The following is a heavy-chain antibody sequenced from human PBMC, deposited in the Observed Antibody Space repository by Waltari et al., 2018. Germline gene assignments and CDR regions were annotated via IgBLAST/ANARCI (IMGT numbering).Heavy chain of an antibody. J-gene: IGHJ6*02. CDR3: ARDRPSITMVQGVRSPYYGMDV. Sequence: QLQLQESGPGLVKPSETLSLTCTVSGGSISSSSYYWGWIRQPPGKGLEWIGSISVSGSTYYNPSLKSRVTISVDTSKNQFSLKLSSVTAADTAVYYCARDRPSITMVQGVRSPYYGMDVWGQGTTVTVSS. CDR1: GGSISSSSYY. CDR2: ISVSGST. V-gene: IGHV4-39*07. D-gene: IGHD3-10*01.